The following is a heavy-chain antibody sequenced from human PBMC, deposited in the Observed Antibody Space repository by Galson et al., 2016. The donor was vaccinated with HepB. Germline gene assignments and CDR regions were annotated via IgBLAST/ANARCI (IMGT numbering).Heavy chain of an antibody. CDR2: ISSGGNYI. D-gene: IGHD6-19*01. CDR3: AREELTVAGPYKY. V-gene: IGHV3-21*01. Sequence: SLRLSCAASGFTFSSHSMDWVRQAPGKGLERVSSISSGGNYIYYADSVRGRFTISRDNAKNSLYLQMNSLRDEDTAVYYCAREELTVAGPYKYWGQGTLVTVSS. CDR1: GFTFSSHS. J-gene: IGHJ4*02.